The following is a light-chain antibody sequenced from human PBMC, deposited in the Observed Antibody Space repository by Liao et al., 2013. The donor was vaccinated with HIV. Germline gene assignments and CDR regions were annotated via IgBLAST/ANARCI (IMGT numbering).Light chain of an antibody. CDR1: NIGSKS. Sequence: SYELTQPPSVSVAPGKTARITCGGNNIGSKSVHWYQQKPGQAPVLVIYYASDRPSGIPERFSGSNYGNTATLTISRVEAGDEADYYCQVWDSSSDHVVFGGGTKLTVL. CDR3: QVWDSSSDHVV. V-gene: IGLV3-21*01. J-gene: IGLJ2*01. CDR2: YAS.